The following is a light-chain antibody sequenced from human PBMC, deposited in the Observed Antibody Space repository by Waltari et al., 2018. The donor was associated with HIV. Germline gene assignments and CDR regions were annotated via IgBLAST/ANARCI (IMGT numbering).Light chain of an antibody. J-gene: IGLJ2*01. CDR1: KNNIGSYA. CDR3: STWDYSKSGVV. V-gene: IGLV1-44*01. CDR2: GNS. Sequence: QSALIQEASVSGTVGQMVTLSCTGNKNNIGSYAVGWYQQISHGAPKTVMFGNSLPSGIPDRFYGSKSGTIASLTISGLQPEDEGDYYCSTWDYSKSGVVFGGGTKLTVL.